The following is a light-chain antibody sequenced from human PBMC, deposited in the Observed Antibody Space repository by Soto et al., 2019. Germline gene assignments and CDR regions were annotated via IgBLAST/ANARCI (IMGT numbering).Light chain of an antibody. CDR1: QSISSY. Sequence: DIQMTQSPSSLSASVGDRVTITCRASQSISSYLNWYQQKPGKAPKLLIYAASSLQSGVPSRFSGSGSGTHFTITISSLQPEDFATYYCQQSYRHLTFGGGTKVEIK. CDR2: AAS. J-gene: IGKJ4*01. CDR3: QQSYRHLT. V-gene: IGKV1-39*01.